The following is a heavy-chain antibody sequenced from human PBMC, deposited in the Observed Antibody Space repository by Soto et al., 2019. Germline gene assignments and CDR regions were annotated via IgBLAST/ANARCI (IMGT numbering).Heavy chain of an antibody. CDR1: GGTFSSYA. CDR3: ASCPNWNDGFSWFDP. D-gene: IGHD1-1*01. Sequence: QVQLVQSGAEVKKPGSSVKVSCKASGGTFSSYAISWVRQAPGQGLEWMGGIIPIFGTANYAQKFQGRVTITADESTSTADMELSSLRSEDTAVYYCASCPNWNDGFSWFDPWGQGTLVTVSS. CDR2: IIPIFGTA. J-gene: IGHJ5*02. V-gene: IGHV1-69*01.